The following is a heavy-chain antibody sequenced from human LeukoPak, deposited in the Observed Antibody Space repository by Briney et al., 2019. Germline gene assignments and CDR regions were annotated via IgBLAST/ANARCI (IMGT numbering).Heavy chain of an antibody. V-gene: IGHV1-69*01. CDR1: GGTFSSYA. J-gene: IGHJ5*02. Sequence: SVKVSCKASGGTFSSYAISWVRQAPGQGLEWMGGIIPIFGTANYAQKFQGRVTITADESTSTAYMELSSLRSEDTAVYYCARDWGDIVVVPAATTRYNWLDPWGQGTLVTVSS. D-gene: IGHD2-2*01. CDR2: IIPIFGTA. CDR3: ARDWGDIVVVPAATTRYNWLDP.